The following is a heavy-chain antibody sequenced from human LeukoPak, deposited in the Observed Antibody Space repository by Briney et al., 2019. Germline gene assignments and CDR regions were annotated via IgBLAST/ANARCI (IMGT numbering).Heavy chain of an antibody. V-gene: IGHV3-23*01. J-gene: IGHJ6*03. D-gene: IGHD6-13*01. CDR1: GFTFSGYA. CDR2: ITGSGGST. CDR3: AKLYSTYQNYYYYYYMDV. Sequence: GGSLRLSCAASGFTFSGYAMSWVRQAPGKGLEWVSAITGSGGSTYYADSVKGQFTISRDNSKNTLYLQMNSLRADDTAVYYCAKLYSTYQNYYYYYYMDVWGKGTTVTVSS.